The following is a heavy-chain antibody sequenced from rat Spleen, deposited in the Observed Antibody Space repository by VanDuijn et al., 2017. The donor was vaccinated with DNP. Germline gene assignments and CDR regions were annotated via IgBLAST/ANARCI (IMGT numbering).Heavy chain of an antibody. CDR3: ASTRGNYGGYSVADWFAY. V-gene: IGHV5S13*01. CDR1: GFTFSNYG. CDR2: ISTGGGNT. J-gene: IGHJ3*01. Sequence: EVQLVESGGGLVQPGRSLKLSCAASGFTFSNYGMAWVRQTPTKGLEWVASISTGGGNTYYRDSVKGRFTISRDNAKSTLYLQMDSLRSEDTATYYCASTRGNYGGYSVADWFAYWGQGTLVTVSS. D-gene: IGHD1-11*01.